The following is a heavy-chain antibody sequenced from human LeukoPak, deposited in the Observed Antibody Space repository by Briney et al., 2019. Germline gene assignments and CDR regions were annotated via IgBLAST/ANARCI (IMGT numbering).Heavy chain of an antibody. CDR3: ARHTSRTYSSSSDWFDP. CDR1: GGSISSSY. CDR2: IYSSGTT. Sequence: SETLSLTCTVSGGSISSSYWSWIRQPPGKRLEWIGYIYSSGTTNYNPSLKSRLPISVDTSKNQFSLNLNSVTAADTAVYYCARHTSRTYSSSSDWFDPWGQGTLVTVSS. D-gene: IGHD6-6*01. J-gene: IGHJ5*02. V-gene: IGHV4-4*09.